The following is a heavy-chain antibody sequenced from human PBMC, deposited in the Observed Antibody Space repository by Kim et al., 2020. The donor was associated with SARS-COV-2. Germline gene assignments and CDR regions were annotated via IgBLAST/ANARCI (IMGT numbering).Heavy chain of an antibody. CDR3: AIYYNSSSYYFDY. J-gene: IGHJ4*02. V-gene: IGHV1-69*06. CDR2: IIPTSGTA. D-gene: IGHD3-22*01. Sequence: SVNVSCKASGGTFNSYGISWVRQAPGQGLEWMGGIIPTSGTANYGQRFQGTVTITADKSTTTTYMELSSLRSEDTAMYYCAIYYNSSSYYFDYWGQGTLVTVSS. CDR1: GGTFNSYG.